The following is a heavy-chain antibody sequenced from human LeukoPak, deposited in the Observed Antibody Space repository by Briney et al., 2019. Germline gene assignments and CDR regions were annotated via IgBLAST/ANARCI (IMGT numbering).Heavy chain of an antibody. CDR1: GGSISNYY. V-gene: IGHV4-59*08. CDR3: ARHRPEGSYPLDS. J-gene: IGHJ4*02. Sequence: SETLSLTCTVSGGSISNYYWSWLRQPPGKGLEWIGHIYSTGSTTYSPSLKSRVIMSADTSKNQFSLKVASVTAADTAVYYCARHRPEGSYPLDSWGQGVLVTVSS. CDR2: IYSTGST.